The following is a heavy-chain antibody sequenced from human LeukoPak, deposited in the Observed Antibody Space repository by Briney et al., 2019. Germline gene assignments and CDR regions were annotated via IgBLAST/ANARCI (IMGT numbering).Heavy chain of an antibody. V-gene: IGHV3-48*04. CDR2: ISNSGSTI. CDR1: GFTFSSYS. J-gene: IGHJ4*02. CDR3: ARLRGYSYGYADY. Sequence: QPGGSLRLSCTASGFTFSSYSMNWVRQAPGKGLEWVSYISNSGSTIDYADSVKGRFTMSRDNAKNSLYLQMNSLRAEDTAVYYCARLRGYSYGYADYWGQGTLVTVSS. D-gene: IGHD5-18*01.